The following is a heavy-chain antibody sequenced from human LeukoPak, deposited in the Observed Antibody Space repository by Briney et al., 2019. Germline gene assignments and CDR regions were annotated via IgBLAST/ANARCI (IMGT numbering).Heavy chain of an antibody. J-gene: IGHJ3*02. CDR3: ARHFTYHYDTSGYPRDAFDI. Sequence: SETLSLTCTVSYGPISGYYWSWIRQSPGKGLEWIGYIYYTGSTNYNPSFKSRVTISLDMPNNQFSLKLSSVTAADTALYYCARHFTYHYDTSGYPRDAFDIWGQGTVVTVSS. CDR2: IYYTGST. V-gene: IGHV4-59*08. D-gene: IGHD3-22*01. CDR1: YGPISGYY.